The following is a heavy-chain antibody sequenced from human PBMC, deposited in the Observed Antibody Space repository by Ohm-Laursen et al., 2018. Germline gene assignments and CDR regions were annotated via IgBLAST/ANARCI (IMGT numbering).Heavy chain of an antibody. CDR3: ARDYYDSSGYQIEFDY. CDR1: GFTFSSYS. CDR2: ISSSSSYI. D-gene: IGHD3-22*01. Sequence: SLRLSCAASGFTFSSYSMNWVRQAPGKGLEWVSSISSSSSYIYYADSVKGRFTISRDNAKNSLYLQMNSLRAEDTAVYYCARDYYDSSGYQIEFDYWGQGTLVTVSS. J-gene: IGHJ4*02. V-gene: IGHV3-21*01.